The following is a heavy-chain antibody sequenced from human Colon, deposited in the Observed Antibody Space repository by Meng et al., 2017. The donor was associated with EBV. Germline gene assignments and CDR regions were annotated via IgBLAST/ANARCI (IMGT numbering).Heavy chain of an antibody. D-gene: IGHD5-18*01. CDR1: GGSISSSISS. CDR3: ARGIQIWHEIDY. J-gene: IGHJ4*02. CDR2: ISYGGST. V-gene: IGHV4-39*06. Sequence: RLQLQGSGPGLVKPSETLPLTFTVSGGSISSSISSVAGIRQPPGKGLEWIGGISYGGSTSYNPSLKSRVTISIDTSKNQFSLSLTSVTAADTAIYYCARGIQIWHEIDYWGQGTLVTVSS.